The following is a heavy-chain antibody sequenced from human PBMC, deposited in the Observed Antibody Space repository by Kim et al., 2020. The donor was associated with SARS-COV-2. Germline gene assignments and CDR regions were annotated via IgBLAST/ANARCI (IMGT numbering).Heavy chain of an antibody. Sequence: SVKVSCKASGGTFSSYAISWVRQAPGQGLEWMGGIIPIFGTANYAQKFQGRVTITADESTSTAYMELSSLRSEDTAVYYCARAQHPRYYCSGGSCWLNWFDPWGQGTLVTVSS. CDR2: IIPIFGTA. CDR1: GGTFSSYA. CDR3: ARAQHPRYYCSGGSCWLNWFDP. V-gene: IGHV1-69*13. J-gene: IGHJ5*02. D-gene: IGHD2-15*01.